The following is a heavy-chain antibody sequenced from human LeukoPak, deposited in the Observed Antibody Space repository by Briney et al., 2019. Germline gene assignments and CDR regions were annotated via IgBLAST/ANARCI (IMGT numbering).Heavy chain of an antibody. D-gene: IGHD3-10*01. V-gene: IGHV3-15*01. Sequence: GGSLRLSCAASGFTFGNAWMSWVRQAPGKGLEWVGRIKSKTDGGTTDYAAPVKGRFTISRDDSKNTLYLQMNSLKTEDTAVYYCTTNLLWFGELPDYWGQGTLVTVSS. CDR1: GFTFGNAW. CDR2: IKSKTDGGTT. CDR3: TTNLLWFGELPDY. J-gene: IGHJ4*02.